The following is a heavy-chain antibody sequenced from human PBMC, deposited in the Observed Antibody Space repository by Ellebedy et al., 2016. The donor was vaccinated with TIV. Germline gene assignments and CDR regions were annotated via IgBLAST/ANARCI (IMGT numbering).Heavy chain of an antibody. D-gene: IGHD4-17*01. V-gene: IGHV1-18*01. CDR3: AREVYGDSLNWFDP. J-gene: IGHJ5*02. CDR1: GYTFSTQG. Sequence: ASVKVSCKASGYTFSTQGISWVRQAPGQGLEWMGWISPYNGYAGYAQRFRDRVTMTADTSTSTAYMELNSLRFDDTAVYYCAREVYGDSLNWFDPWGQGTLVTVSS. CDR2: ISPYNGYA.